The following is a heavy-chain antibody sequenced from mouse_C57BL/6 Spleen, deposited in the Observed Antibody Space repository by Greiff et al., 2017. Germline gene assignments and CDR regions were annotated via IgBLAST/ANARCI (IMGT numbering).Heavy chain of an antibody. Sequence: ELVMPGASVKLSCKASGYTFTSYWMHWVKQRPGQGLEWIGEIDPSDSYTNYNQKFKGKSTLTVDKSSSTAYMQLSSLTSEDSAVYYCARRGPYYYGSSYAMDYWGQGTSVTVSS. J-gene: IGHJ4*01. CDR3: ARRGPYYYGSSYAMDY. CDR2: IDPSDSYT. D-gene: IGHD1-1*01. CDR1: GYTFTSYW. V-gene: IGHV1-69*01.